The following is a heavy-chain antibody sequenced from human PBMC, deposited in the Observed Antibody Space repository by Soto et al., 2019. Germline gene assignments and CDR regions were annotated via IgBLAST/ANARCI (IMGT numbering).Heavy chain of an antibody. CDR1: GDSVSSNSAA. J-gene: IGHJ6*03. CDR3: AREGGSSSSAYYYYYYYMDV. D-gene: IGHD6-13*01. CDR2: TYYRSKWYN. V-gene: IGHV6-1*01. Sequence: SQTLSLTCAISGDSVSSNSAAWNWIRQSPSRGLEWLGRTYYRSKWYNGYAVSVKSRITINPDTSKNQFSLQLNSVTPEDTAVYYCAREGGSSSSAYYYYYYYMDVWGKGTTVTVSS.